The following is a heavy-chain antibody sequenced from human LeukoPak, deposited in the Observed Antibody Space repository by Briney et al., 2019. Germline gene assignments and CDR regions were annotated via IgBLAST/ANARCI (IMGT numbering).Heavy chain of an antibody. CDR3: ARSSGSYNH. Sequence: GESLRLSCAASGFTFSSYSMNWVRQAPGKGLVWVSRINSDGSSTSYADSVKGRFTISRDDAKNTLYLQMNSLRAEDTAVYYCARSSGSYNHWGQGTLVTVSS. CDR1: GFTFSSYS. CDR2: INSDGSST. J-gene: IGHJ4*02. D-gene: IGHD1-26*01. V-gene: IGHV3-74*01.